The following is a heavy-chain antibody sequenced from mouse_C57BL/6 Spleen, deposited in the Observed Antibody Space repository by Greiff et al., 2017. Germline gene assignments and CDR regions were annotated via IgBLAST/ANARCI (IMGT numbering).Heavy chain of an antibody. V-gene: IGHV5-17*01. CDR2: ISSGSSTI. Sequence: EVNLVESGGGLVKPGGSLKLSCAASGFTFSDYGMHWVRQAPEKGLEWVAYISSGSSTIYYADTVKGRFTISRDNATNTLFLQMTSLRSEDTAMYYCARHLSSHVLFDYWGQGTTLTVSS. D-gene: IGHD1-1*01. J-gene: IGHJ2*01. CDR1: GFTFSDYG. CDR3: ARHLSSHVLFDY.